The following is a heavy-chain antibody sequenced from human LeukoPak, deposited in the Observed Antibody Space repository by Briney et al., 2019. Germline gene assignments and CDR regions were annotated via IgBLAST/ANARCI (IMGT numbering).Heavy chain of an antibody. CDR1: GFTFSSSA. CDR2: TGVSGS. V-gene: IGHV3-23*01. CDR3: ARCYTYGTTWFGGLDV. D-gene: IGHD3-10*01. J-gene: IGHJ6*02. Sequence: GGPLRLSCAASGFTFSSSAMTWVRQVLGKGLEWVSTTGVSGSYYADSVKGRFTISRDNSKNTLYLQMNSLRAEDTAVYYCARCYTYGTTWFGGLDVWGQGTTVTVSS.